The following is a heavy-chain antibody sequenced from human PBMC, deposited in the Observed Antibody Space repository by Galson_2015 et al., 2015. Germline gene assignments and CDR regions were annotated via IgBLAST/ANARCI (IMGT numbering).Heavy chain of an antibody. J-gene: IGHJ4*02. CDR1: GGSISSSSYY. V-gene: IGHV4-39*01. CDR3: ARHPPERITIFGVVIKGPFDY. D-gene: IGHD3-3*01. CDR2: IYYSGST. Sequence: ETLSLTCTVSGGSISSSSYYWGWIRQPPGQGLEWIGSIYYSGSTYYNPSLKSRVTISVATSKNQFSLKLSSVTAADTAVYYCARHPPERITIFGVVIKGPFDYWGQGTLVTVSS.